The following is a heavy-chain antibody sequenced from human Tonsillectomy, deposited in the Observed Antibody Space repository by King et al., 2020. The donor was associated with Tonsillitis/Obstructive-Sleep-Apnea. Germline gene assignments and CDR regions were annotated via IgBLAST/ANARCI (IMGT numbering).Heavy chain of an antibody. D-gene: IGHD6-6*01. CDR3: AKDLWERSSRYDAFDI. Sequence: VQLVESGGGLVQPGGSLRLSCAASGFTFSSYAMSWVRQAPGKGLEWVSTISGSGGSTYYADSVKGRFTISRDNSKNTLYLQMNSLRAEDTAVYYCAKDLWERSSRYDAFDIWGQGTMVTVSS. J-gene: IGHJ3*02. CDR2: ISGSGGST. V-gene: IGHV3-23*04. CDR1: GFTFSSYA.